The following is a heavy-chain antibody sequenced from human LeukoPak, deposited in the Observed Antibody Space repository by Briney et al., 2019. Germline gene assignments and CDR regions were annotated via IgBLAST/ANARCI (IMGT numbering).Heavy chain of an antibody. CDR2: IYTSGST. CDR1: GGSISSGSYY. CDR3: ARGNPHFETLIFNYYYDSSGRARYYFDF. J-gene: IGHJ4*02. V-gene: IGHV4-61*02. Sequence: SETLSLTCTVSGGSISSGSYYWSWIRQPAGKGLEWIGRIYTSGSTNYNPSLKSRVTISVDTSKNQFSLKLNSVTAADTAVYYCARGNPHFETLIFNYYYDSSGRARYYFDFWGQGTLVTVSS. D-gene: IGHD3-22*01.